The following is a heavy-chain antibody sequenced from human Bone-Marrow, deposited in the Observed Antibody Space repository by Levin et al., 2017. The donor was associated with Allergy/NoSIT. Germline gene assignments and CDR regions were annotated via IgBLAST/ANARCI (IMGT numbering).Heavy chain of an antibody. J-gene: IGHJ4*02. V-gene: IGHV3-53*01. CDR3: TRDGGAAASD. CDR1: GFPVETNY. Sequence: GGSLRLSCVASGFPVETNYISWVRQAPGKGLEYVSIIYSGTTTYYADSVRGRFTISIDSSTNTVYLQMSSLRVDDTAVYYCTRDGGAAASDWGRGTLVAVSS. CDR2: IYSGTTT. D-gene: IGHD6-13*01.